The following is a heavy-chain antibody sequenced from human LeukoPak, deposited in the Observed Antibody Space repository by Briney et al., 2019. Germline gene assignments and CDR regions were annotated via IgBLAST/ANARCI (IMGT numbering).Heavy chain of an antibody. CDR3: AREASYQLLWGFFDY. Sequence: GRSLRLSCAASGFTFSSYAMHWVRQAPGKGLEWVAVISYDGSNKYYADSVKGRFTISRDNSKNTLYLQMNSLRAEDTAVYYCAREASYQLLWGFFDYWGQGTLVTVSS. J-gene: IGHJ4*02. CDR2: ISYDGSNK. V-gene: IGHV3-30-3*01. D-gene: IGHD2-2*01. CDR1: GFTFSSYA.